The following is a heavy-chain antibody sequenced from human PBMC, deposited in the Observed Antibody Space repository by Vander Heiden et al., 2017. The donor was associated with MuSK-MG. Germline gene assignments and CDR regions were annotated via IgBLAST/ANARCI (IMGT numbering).Heavy chain of an antibody. J-gene: IGHJ4*02. V-gene: IGHV1-18*04. CDR1: GYTFSSYG. CDR2: ISADKGNT. CDR3: ARDPFGEVSDY. D-gene: IGHD3-10*01. Sequence: QVQLVQSGADVKKPGASVKVSCKASGYTFSSYGISRVPQAPGQGLGWMGWISADKGNTNYAQKFQGRVTMTTDTSTRTAYMDLRSLRSDDTAVYYCARDPFGEVSDYWGQGTLVTVSS.